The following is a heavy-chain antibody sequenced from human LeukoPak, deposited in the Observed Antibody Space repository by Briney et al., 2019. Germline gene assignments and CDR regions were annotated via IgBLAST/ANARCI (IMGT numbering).Heavy chain of an antibody. CDR3: ARGAHYFDY. J-gene: IGHJ4*02. V-gene: IGHV3-11*04. CDR2: ISSSGSTI. CDR1: GYSISSGYY. D-gene: IGHD3-16*01. Sequence: LSLTCAVSGYSISSGYYWGWIRQPPGKGLEWVSYISSSGSTIYYADSVKGRFTISRDNAKNSLYLQMNSLRAEDTAVYYCARGAHYFDYWGQGTLVTVSS.